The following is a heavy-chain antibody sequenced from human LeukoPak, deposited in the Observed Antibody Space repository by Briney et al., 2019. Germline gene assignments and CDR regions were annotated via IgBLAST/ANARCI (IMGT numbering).Heavy chain of an antibody. Sequence: GGSLRLSCSASGFTFSSYAMHWVRQAPGKGLEYVSAISSNGGSTYYADSVKGRFTISRDNSKNTLYLQMNSLRAEDTAVYYCAKRVATIFPESFDYWGQGTLVTVSS. V-gene: IGHV3-64*04. D-gene: IGHD5-12*01. CDR3: AKRVATIFPESFDY. CDR2: ISSNGGST. J-gene: IGHJ4*02. CDR1: GFTFSSYA.